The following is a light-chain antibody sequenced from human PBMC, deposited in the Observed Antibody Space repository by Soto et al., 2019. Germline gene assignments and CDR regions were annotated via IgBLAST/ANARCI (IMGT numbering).Light chain of an antibody. Sequence: DIVMTQSPLSLPVTPGEPASISCRSSQSLLQTNGYNYLDWYLQKPGQSPQLLIYLGSNRASGVPDRFSGSGSGTDFTLKISRVEAEYVGVYYCMQALQTPWAFGQGTKVEIK. CDR3: MQALQTPWA. J-gene: IGKJ1*01. V-gene: IGKV2-28*01. CDR1: QSLLQTNGYNY. CDR2: LGS.